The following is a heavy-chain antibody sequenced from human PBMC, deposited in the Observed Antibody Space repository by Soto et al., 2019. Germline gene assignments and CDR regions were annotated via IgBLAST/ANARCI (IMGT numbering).Heavy chain of an antibody. CDR3: ARTTRLWLQESSGVVDTIFGGRYYYYYMDV. CDR2: INHSGST. D-gene: IGHD3-3*01. CDR1: GGSFGGYY. Sequence: NPSETLSLTCAVYGGSFGGYYWSWVRQPPGKGLEWIGEINHSGSTNYNPSLKSRVTISVDTSKNQFSLKLSSVTAADTAVYYCARTTRLWLQESSGVVDTIFGGRYYYYYMDVWGKGTTVTVSS. J-gene: IGHJ6*03. V-gene: IGHV4-34*01.